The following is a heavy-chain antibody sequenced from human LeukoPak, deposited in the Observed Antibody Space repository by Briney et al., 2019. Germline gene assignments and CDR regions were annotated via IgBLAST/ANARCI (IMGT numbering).Heavy chain of an antibody. V-gene: IGHV4-34*01. CDR1: GGSFSGYY. Sequence: SETLSLTCAVYGGSFSGYYWSWIRQPPGKGLEWIGEINHSGSSNYNPSLKSRVTISVDTSKNQFSLKLSSVTAADTAVYYCARRLRGYSYGYGIDYWGQGTLVTVSS. D-gene: IGHD5-18*01. J-gene: IGHJ4*02. CDR3: ARRLRGYSYGYGIDY. CDR2: INHSGSS.